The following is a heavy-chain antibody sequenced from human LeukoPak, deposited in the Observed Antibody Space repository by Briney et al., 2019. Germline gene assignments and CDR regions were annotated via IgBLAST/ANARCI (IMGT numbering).Heavy chain of an antibody. CDR2: INPNSGAT. J-gene: IGHJ5*02. V-gene: IGHV1-2*02. Sequence: ASVKVSCKASGYTFTGYYIHWVRQAPGQGLEWMAWINPNSGATNYAQKFQGRVTMNRDTSISTAYMELSRLTSDDTAVYFCARGRFGEWDNWFDPWGQGTLVTVSS. D-gene: IGHD3-10*01. CDR3: ARGRFGEWDNWFDP. CDR1: GYTFTGYY.